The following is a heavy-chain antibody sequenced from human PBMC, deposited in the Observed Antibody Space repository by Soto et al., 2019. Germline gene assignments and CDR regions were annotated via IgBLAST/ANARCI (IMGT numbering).Heavy chain of an antibody. J-gene: IGHJ4*02. CDR2: IIPIFGTA. CDR3: ARGYEFWSGYPNFDL. V-gene: IGHV1-69*13. Sequence: SVKVSCKAPGGTFSSYAISWARQAPGQGLEWMGGIIPIFGTANYAQKLQGRVTITADESTSTAYMELSSLRSEDTAVYYCARGYEFWSGYPNFDLWGQGTLVTVSS. CDR1: GGTFSSYA. D-gene: IGHD3-3*01.